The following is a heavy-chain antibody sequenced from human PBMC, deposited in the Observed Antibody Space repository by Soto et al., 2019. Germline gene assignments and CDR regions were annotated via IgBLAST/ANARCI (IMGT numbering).Heavy chain of an antibody. CDR3: ATSYGSGSRPFDY. Sequence: QVHLVQSGAEVKKTGSSVKVSCKASGDTFNFYTINWLRQAPGQGLEWMGRFNPILDMSTYPHKFQGRVTAIRDTPTCPAPMQLSSLRSDHPPTSYGATSYGSGSRPFDYWGEGTLVTASS. D-gene: IGHD3-10*01. CDR1: GDTFNFYT. V-gene: IGHV1-69*02. CDR2: FNPILDMS. J-gene: IGHJ4*02.